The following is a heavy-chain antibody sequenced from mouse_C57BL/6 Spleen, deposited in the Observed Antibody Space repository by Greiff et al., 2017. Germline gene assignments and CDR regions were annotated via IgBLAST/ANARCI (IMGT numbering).Heavy chain of an antibody. V-gene: IGHV1-55*01. D-gene: IGHD2-3*01. J-gene: IGHJ2*01. CDR2: IYPGSGST. CDR1: GYTFTSYW. Sequence: QVQLQQPGAELVKPGASVKMSCKASGYTFTSYWITWVKQRPGQGLEWIGDIYPGSGSTNYNEKFKSKATMTVDTSSSTAYVQLSSLRSEDSAVDYCERGLFYDSNYDEDYWGQGTTLTVSS. CDR3: ERGLFYDSNYDEDY.